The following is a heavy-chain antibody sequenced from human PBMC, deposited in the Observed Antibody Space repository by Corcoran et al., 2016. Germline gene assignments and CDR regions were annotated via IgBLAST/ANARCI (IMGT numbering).Heavy chain of an antibody. CDR1: GGSISSSSYY. Sequence: QLQLQESGPGLVKPSETPSLTCTVSGGSISSSSYYWGWIRQPPGKGLEWIGSIYYSGSTYYNPSLKSRVTISVDTSKNQFSLKLSSVTAADTAVYYCARVPGYYDTKGAFDIWGQGTMVTVSS. CDR2: IYYSGST. CDR3: ARVPGYYDTKGAFDI. D-gene: IGHD3-22*01. V-gene: IGHV4-39*07. J-gene: IGHJ3*02.